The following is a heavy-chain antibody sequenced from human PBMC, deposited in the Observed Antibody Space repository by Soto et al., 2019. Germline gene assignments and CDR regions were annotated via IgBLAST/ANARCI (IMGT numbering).Heavy chain of an antibody. D-gene: IGHD5-18*01. Sequence: SETLSLTCTVSGGSISSSSYYWGWIRQPPGKGLEWIGSIYYSGSTYYNPSLKSRVTISVDTSKNQFSLKLSSVTAADTAVYYCARAGSYGSYYYYPYGMDFWGQGTTVTVSS. CDR2: IYYSGST. J-gene: IGHJ6*02. CDR3: ARAGSYGSYYYYPYGMDF. CDR1: GGSISSSSYY. V-gene: IGHV4-39*01.